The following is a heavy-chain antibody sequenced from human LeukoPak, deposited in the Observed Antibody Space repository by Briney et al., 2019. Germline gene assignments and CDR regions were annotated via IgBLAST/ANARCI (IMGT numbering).Heavy chain of an antibody. CDR3: AKTIASYAFDI. J-gene: IGHJ3*02. CDR2: ISNSASTI. D-gene: IGHD3-9*01. V-gene: IGHV3-11*01. CDR1: GFTFSDYS. Sequence: KSGGSLRLSCAASGFTFSDYSMSWIRQAPGKGLEWLSYISNSASTIYYADSVKGRFTISRDNAKNSLYLQMNSLRVEDTAVYYCAKTIASYAFDIWGQGTMVTVSS.